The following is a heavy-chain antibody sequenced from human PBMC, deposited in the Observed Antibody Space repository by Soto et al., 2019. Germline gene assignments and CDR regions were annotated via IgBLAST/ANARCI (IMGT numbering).Heavy chain of an antibody. CDR1: GYTFTSYA. CDR3: ASESYPYQYNGSGYYDY. J-gene: IGHJ4*02. D-gene: IGHD3-22*01. CDR2: INGGNGNT. V-gene: IGHV1-3*01. Sequence: ASVKVSCKASGYTFTSYAIHWVRQAPGQRLEWMGWINGGNGNTKYSQKFQGRVTITRDTSASTAYMELRNLRSEDTAVYYCASESYPYQYNGSGYYDYWGQGTLVTVSS.